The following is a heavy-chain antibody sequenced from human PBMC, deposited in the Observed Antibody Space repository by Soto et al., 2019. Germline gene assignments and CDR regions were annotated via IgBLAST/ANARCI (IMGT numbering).Heavy chain of an antibody. D-gene: IGHD4-17*01. V-gene: IGHV3-23*01. CDR3: AKSSVGIYGDYGDY. Sequence: AGGSLRLSCAASGFTFSSYAMSWVRQAPGKGLEWVSAISGSGGSTYYADSVKGRFTISRDNSKNTLYLQMNSLRAEDTAVYYCAKSSVGIYGDYGDYWGQGTLVTVSS. J-gene: IGHJ4*02. CDR2: ISGSGGST. CDR1: GFTFSSYA.